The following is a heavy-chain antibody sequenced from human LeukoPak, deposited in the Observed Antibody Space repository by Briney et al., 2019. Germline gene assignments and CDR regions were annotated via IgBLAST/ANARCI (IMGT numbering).Heavy chain of an antibody. J-gene: IGHJ4*02. Sequence: SETLSLTCTVSGGSISSYYWSWIRQPPGRGLEWIGYIYYSGSTNYNPSLKSRVTISVDTSKNQFSLKLSSVTAADTAVYYCARLSGTEDDYDGGWGQGTLVTVSS. D-gene: IGHD3-16*01. CDR1: GGSISSYY. CDR2: IYYSGST. V-gene: IGHV4-59*08. CDR3: ARLSGTEDDYDGG.